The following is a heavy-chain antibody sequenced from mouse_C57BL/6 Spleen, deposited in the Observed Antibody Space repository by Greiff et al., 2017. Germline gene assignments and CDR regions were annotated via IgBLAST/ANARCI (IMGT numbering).Heavy chain of an antibody. CDR2: IRNKANGYTT. V-gene: IGHV7-3*01. D-gene: IGHD1-1*01. CDR1: GFTFTDYY. CDR3: ARSLGSSHAMDY. J-gene: IGHJ4*01. Sequence: EVQVVESGGGLVQPGGSLSLSCAASGFTFTDYYMSWVRQPPGKALEWLGFIRNKANGYTTEYSASVKGRFTISRDNSQSILYLQMNALRAEDSATYYCARSLGSSHAMDYWGQGTSVTVSS.